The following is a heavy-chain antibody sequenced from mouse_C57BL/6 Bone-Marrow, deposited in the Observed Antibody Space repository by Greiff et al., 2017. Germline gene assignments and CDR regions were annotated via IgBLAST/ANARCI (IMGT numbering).Heavy chain of an antibody. D-gene: IGHD3-3*01. J-gene: IGHJ3*01. CDR2: ISDGGSYT. V-gene: IGHV5-4*01. CDR3: ARDKGGAWFAY. Sequence: EVKLVESGGGLVKPGGSLKLSCAASGFTFSSYAMSWVRQTPEKRLEWVATISDGGSYTYYPDNVKGRFTISRDNAKNNLYLQMSHLKSEDTAMYYCARDKGGAWFAYWGQGTLVTVSA. CDR1: GFTFSSYA.